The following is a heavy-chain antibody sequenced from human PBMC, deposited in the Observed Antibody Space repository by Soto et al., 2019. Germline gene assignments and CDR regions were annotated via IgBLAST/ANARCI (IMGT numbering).Heavy chain of an antibody. CDR3: AREKLRYWTGGLDY. CDR2: INHSGST. CDR1: GGSFSGYY. V-gene: IGHV4-34*01. D-gene: IGHD3-9*01. Sequence: SETLCLTCAVYGGSFSGYYWSWIRQPPGKGLEWIGEINHSGSTNYNPSLKSRVTISVDTSKNQFSLKLSSVTAADTAVYYCAREKLRYWTGGLDYWGQGTLVTVSS. J-gene: IGHJ4*02.